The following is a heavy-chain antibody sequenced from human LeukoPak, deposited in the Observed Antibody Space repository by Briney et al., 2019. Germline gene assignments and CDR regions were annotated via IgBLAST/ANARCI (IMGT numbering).Heavy chain of an antibody. V-gene: IGHV1-69*13. CDR3: ARVSFDWWFFDY. CDR2: IIPIFGTA. J-gene: IGHJ4*02. D-gene: IGHD3-9*01. CDR1: GGTFSSYA. Sequence: ASVKVSCKASGGTFSSYAISWVRQAPGQGLEWMGGIIPIFGTANYAQKFQGRVTITADESTSTAYMELSRLRSDDTAVYYCARVSFDWWFFDYWGQGTLVTVSS.